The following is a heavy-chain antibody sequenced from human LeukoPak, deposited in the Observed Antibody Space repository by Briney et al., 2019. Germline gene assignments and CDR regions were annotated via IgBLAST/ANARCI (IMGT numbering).Heavy chain of an antibody. J-gene: IGHJ3*02. V-gene: IGHV3-23*01. D-gene: IGHD2-21*01. CDR1: GFTFSSYA. Sequence: GGSLRLSCAASGFTFSSYAMSWVRQAPGKGLEWVSAISGSGGSTYYADSVKGRFTISRDNSKNTLYLQMNSLRAEDTAVYYCANPPPLGVCGGDCKCVAFDIWGQGTMVTVSP. CDR3: ANPPPLGVCGGDCKCVAFDI. CDR2: ISGSGGST.